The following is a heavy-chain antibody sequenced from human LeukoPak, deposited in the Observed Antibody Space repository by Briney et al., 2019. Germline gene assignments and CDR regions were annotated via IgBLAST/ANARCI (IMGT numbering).Heavy chain of an antibody. V-gene: IGHV4-34*01. CDR3: ARGLNWFDP. J-gene: IGHJ5*02. CDR1: GGSFSGYY. CDR2: INHSGST. Sequence: PSETLSLTCAVYGGSFSGYYWGWIRQPPGKGLEWIGEINHSGSTNYNPSLKSRVTISVDTSKNQFSLKLSSVTAADTAVYYCARGLNWFDPWGQGTLVTVSS.